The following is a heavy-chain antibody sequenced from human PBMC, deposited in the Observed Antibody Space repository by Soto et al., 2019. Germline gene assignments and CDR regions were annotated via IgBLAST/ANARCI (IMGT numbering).Heavy chain of an antibody. CDR3: ARDSKNNWNRSPNWFDP. V-gene: IGHV1-69*04. CDR2: IIPILGIA. D-gene: IGHD1-20*01. Sequence: SVKVSCKASGGTFSSYTISWVRQAPGQGLEWMGRIIPILGIANYAQKFQGRVTITADKSTSTAYMELSSLRSEDTAVYYCARDSKNNWNRSPNWFDPWGQGTLVTVSS. CDR1: GGTFSSYT. J-gene: IGHJ5*02.